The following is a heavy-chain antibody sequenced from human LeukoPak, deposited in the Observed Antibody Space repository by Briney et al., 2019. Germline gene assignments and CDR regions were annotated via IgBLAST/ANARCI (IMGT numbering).Heavy chain of an antibody. Sequence: ASVKVSCKASGYIFTDYYIHWVRQAPGQGLQWMGWINPNNGGRDYGQKFQGRVTLTRDTSINTAYMELSSLTSDDTAVYYCARERGAYCGGDCYSGSVDWGQGTLVTVSS. CDR3: ARERGAYCGGDCYSGSVD. V-gene: IGHV1-2*02. J-gene: IGHJ4*02. CDR1: GYIFTDYY. CDR2: INPNNGGR. D-gene: IGHD2-21*02.